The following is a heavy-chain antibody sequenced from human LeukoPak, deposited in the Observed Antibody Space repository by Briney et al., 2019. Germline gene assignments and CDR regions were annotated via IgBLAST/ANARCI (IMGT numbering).Heavy chain of an antibody. CDR2: INHSGST. J-gene: IGHJ3*02. D-gene: IGHD3-22*01. Sequence: SETLSLTCAVYGGSFSGYYWSWIRQPPGKGLEWIGEINHSGSTNYNPSLKSRVTISVDTSKNQFSLKLSSVTAADTAVYYCAGWAYYYDSSGSGRAFDIWGQGTMVTVSS. CDR3: AGWAYYYDSSGSGRAFDI. V-gene: IGHV4-34*01. CDR1: GGSFSGYY.